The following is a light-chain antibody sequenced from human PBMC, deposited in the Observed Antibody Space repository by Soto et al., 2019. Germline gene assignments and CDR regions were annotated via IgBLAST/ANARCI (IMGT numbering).Light chain of an antibody. J-gene: IGLJ1*01. CDR1: SSDVGGYNY. V-gene: IGLV2-14*01. CDR3: SSYTSSSTLLDV. Sequence: QSALTQPASVSGSPGQSITISCTGTSSDVGGYNYVSWYQQHPGIAPKLMIYDVSNRPSGVSNRFSGSKSGNTASLTISGLQAEDEADYYCSSYTSSSTLLDVFGTGTKVTVL. CDR2: DVS.